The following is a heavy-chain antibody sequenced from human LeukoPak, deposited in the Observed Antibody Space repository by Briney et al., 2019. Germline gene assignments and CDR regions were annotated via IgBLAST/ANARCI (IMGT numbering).Heavy chain of an antibody. D-gene: IGHD6-19*01. CDR1: GFTFSSYA. J-gene: IGHJ4*02. CDR2: ISYDGSNK. CDR3: AREEYSSEYFDY. Sequence: GGSLRLSCAASGFTFSSYAMHWVRQAPGQGLEWVAVISYDGSNKYYADSVKGRFTISRDNSKNTLYLQMNSLRAEDTAVYYCAREEYSSEYFDYWGQGTLVTVSS. V-gene: IGHV3-30-3*01.